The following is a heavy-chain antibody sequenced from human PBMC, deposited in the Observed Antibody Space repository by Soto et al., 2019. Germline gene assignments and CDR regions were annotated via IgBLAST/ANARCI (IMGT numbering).Heavy chain of an antibody. CDR1: GYTFDNHG. Sequence: GASVKVSCKASGYTFDNHGFCWVRQAPGQGLEWIGWINTANGDTNYAQSFRGRATMTADTSTSTAYLERRSLISDDTGMYNCGRTILLLASASCGQYTPVPLSS. D-gene: IGHD3-3*02. V-gene: IGHV1-18*01. J-gene: IGHJ1*01. CDR3: GRTILLLASAS. CDR2: INTANGDT.